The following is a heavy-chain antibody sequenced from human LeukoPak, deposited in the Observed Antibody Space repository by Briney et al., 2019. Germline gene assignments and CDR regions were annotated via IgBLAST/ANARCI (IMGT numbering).Heavy chain of an antibody. CDR3: AREGLNMVRGVIPKEAWGWFDP. Sequence: SETLSLTCTVSGGSISSYYWSWIRQPPGKGLEWIGYIYYSGSTNYNPSLKSRVTISVDTSKNQYSLKLSSVTAADTAVYYCAREGLNMVRGVIPKEAWGWFDPWGQGTLVTVSS. D-gene: IGHD3-10*01. CDR1: GGSISSYY. V-gene: IGHV4-59*12. J-gene: IGHJ5*02. CDR2: IYYSGST.